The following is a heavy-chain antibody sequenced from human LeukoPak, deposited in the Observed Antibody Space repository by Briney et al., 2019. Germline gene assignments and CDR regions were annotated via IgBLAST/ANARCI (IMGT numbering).Heavy chain of an antibody. V-gene: IGHV4-61*08. Sequence: PSETLSLTCTVSGGSISSSDYYWSWIRQPPGKGLVWIGYIYYSGSTNYNPSLKSRVTISVDTSKNQFSLKLSSVTAADTAVYYCARVSLFGSRYYFDYWGQGTLVTVSS. CDR1: GGSISSSDYY. CDR3: ARVSLFGSRYYFDY. D-gene: IGHD3-16*01. J-gene: IGHJ4*02. CDR2: IYYSGST.